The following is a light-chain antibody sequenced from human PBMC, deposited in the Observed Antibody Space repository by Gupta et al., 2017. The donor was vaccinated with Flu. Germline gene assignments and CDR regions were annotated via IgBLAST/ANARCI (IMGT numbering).Light chain of an antibody. Sequence: TMSVSPGERATLSCRASQSVSSNLAWYQQKPGQAARLLIYGASTRATSIPARFSGSGSGTEFTLTISSLQSEDFAVYYCQQYNNWPPQLTFGGGTKVEIK. CDR3: QQYNNWPPQLT. CDR1: QSVSSN. J-gene: IGKJ4*01. V-gene: IGKV3-15*01. CDR2: GAS.